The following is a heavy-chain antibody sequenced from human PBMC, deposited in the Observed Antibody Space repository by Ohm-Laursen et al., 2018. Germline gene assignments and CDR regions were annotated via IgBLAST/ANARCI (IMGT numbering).Heavy chain of an antibody. Sequence: TQTLTLTCTVSGFSLSNARMGVSWIRQPPGKALEWLAQLFLNDQKSYSTSLKGRLTISKDTSKSQVVLTMTNMDPVDTATYYCARMFVYYDSSGYYRPDAFDIWGQGTMVTVSS. CDR3: ARMFVYYDSSGYYRPDAFDI. CDR2: LFLNDQK. J-gene: IGHJ3*02. V-gene: IGHV2-26*01. CDR1: GFSLSNARMG. D-gene: IGHD3-22*01.